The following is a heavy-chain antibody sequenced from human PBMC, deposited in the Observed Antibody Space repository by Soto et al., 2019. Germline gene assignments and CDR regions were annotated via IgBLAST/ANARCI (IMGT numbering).Heavy chain of an antibody. CDR3: VRDGTKTLRDWFDP. CDR2: IYATGTT. V-gene: IGHV4-4*07. Sequence: SETLSLTCTVSGASISGFYCSCIRKSAGKGLEWIGRIYATGTTYYNPSLNSRVMMSVDTAKKQFSLKLRSVTAADTAVYYCVRDGTKTLRDWFDPWGQGISVTVCS. CDR1: GASISGFY. D-gene: IGHD1-1*01. J-gene: IGHJ5*02.